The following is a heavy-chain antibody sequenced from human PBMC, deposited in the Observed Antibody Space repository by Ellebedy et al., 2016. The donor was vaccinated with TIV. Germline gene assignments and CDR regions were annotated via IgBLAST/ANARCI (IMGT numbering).Heavy chain of an antibody. V-gene: IGHV3-23*01. J-gene: IGHJ4*02. D-gene: IGHD2-15*01. Sequence: GESLKISXAASGFTFSSYSMNWVRQAPGKGLEWVSAISGSGGSTYYADSVKGRFTISRDNSKNTLYLQMNSLRAEDTAVYYCARDSGPVAATPGYWGQGTLVTVSS. CDR1: GFTFSSYS. CDR2: ISGSGGST. CDR3: ARDSGPVAATPGY.